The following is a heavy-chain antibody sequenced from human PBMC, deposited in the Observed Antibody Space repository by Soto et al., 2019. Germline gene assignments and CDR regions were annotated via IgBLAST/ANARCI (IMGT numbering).Heavy chain of an antibody. D-gene: IGHD3-22*01. CDR2: TYYRSKWYY. CDR1: GDSVSSNSAS. V-gene: IGHV6-1*01. Sequence: SQTLSLTGAISGDSVSSNSASWNWIRQSPSRGLEWLGRTYYRSKWYYDYAVSVKSRITINPDTSKNQLSLQLNSVTPEDTAVYYCAREGQWLSNWFDPWGRGTLVTVSS. J-gene: IGHJ5*02. CDR3: AREGQWLSNWFDP.